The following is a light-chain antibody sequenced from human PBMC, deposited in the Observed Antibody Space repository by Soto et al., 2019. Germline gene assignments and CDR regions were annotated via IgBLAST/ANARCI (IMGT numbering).Light chain of an antibody. CDR1: SSNIGTNT. Sequence: QSVLIQPPSASGTPGQRVTISCSGTSSNIGTNTVNWYQHFPGTAPRLLIYGDNNRPSGVPDRFSGSKSGTSASLAITGLQPEDEADYYCQSYDSSLTTFVFGTGTKLTVL. CDR2: GDN. J-gene: IGLJ1*01. CDR3: QSYDSSLTTFV. V-gene: IGLV1-44*01.